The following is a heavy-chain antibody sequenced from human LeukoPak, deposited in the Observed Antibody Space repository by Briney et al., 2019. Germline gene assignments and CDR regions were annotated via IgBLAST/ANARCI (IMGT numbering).Heavy chain of an antibody. CDR1: GGSFSGCY. Sequence: SETLSLTCAVYGGSFSGCYWSWIRQPPGKGLEWIGEINHSGSTNYNPSLKSRVTISVDTSKNQFSLKLSSVTAADTAVYYCAATGIAVAQYYFDYWGQGTLVTVSS. CDR3: AATGIAVAQYYFDY. D-gene: IGHD6-19*01. CDR2: INHSGST. V-gene: IGHV4-34*01. J-gene: IGHJ4*02.